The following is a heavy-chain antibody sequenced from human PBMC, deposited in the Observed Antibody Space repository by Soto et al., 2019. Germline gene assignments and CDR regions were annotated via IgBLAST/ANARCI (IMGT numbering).Heavy chain of an antibody. D-gene: IGHD5-12*01. CDR3: ARGPLTIDGYNYPDYYYYGMDV. V-gene: IGHV1-69*01. CDR2: IIPIFGTA. CDR1: GGTFSSYA. J-gene: IGHJ6*02. Sequence: QVQLVQSGAEVKKPGSSVKVSCKASGGTFSSYAISWVRQAPGQGLEWMGGIIPIFGTANYAQKFQGRVTITADESTSTAYMELSSLRSEDTAVYYCARGPLTIDGYNYPDYYYYGMDVWGQGTTVTVSS.